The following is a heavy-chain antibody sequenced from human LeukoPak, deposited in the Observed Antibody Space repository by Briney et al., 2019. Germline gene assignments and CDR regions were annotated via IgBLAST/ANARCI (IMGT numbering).Heavy chain of an antibody. CDR1: GGSISSSTYY. D-gene: IGHD5-24*01. V-gene: IGHV4-39*01. J-gene: IGHJ4*02. Sequence: PSETLSLTCTVSGGSISSSTYYWGWIRQPPGKGLEWIGSIYYSGTIFYNPSLRSRVTISVDTSKNQFSLRLNSVTAADTAVYYCANNNERWLQFGIDYWGQGTLVTVSS. CDR2: IYYSGTI. CDR3: ANNNERWLQFGIDY.